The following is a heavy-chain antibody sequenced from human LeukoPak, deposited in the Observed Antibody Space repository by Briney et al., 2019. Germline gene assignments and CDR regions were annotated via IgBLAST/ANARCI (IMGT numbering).Heavy chain of an antibody. CDR1: GFTFSSYG. Sequence: GGSLRLSCAASGFTFSSYGMHWVRQAPGKGLEWVAVISYDGSNKYYADSVKGRFTISRDNSKNTLYLQMNSLRAEDTAVYYCARVSGGSKLVRWNWFDPWGQGTLVTVSS. CDR2: ISYDGSNK. J-gene: IGHJ5*02. V-gene: IGHV3-30*03. CDR3: ARVSGGSKLVRWNWFDP. D-gene: IGHD6-13*01.